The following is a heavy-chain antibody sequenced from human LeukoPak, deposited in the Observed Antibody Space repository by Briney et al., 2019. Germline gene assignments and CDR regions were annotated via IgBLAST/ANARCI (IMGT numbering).Heavy chain of an antibody. D-gene: IGHD3-3*01. CDR2: IYHSGST. CDR3: ARAGIFGVVKGFDI. V-gene: IGHV4-30-2*01. J-gene: IGHJ3*02. CDR1: GGSISSGGYY. Sequence: SETLSLTCTVSGGSISSGGYYWCWIRQPPGKGLEWIGYIYHSGSTYYNPSLKSRVTISVDRSKNQFSLKLSSVTAADTAVYYCARAGIFGVVKGFDIWGQGTMVTVSS.